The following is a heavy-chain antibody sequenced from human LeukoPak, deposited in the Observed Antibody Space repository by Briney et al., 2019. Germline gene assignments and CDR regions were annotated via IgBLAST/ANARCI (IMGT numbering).Heavy chain of an antibody. D-gene: IGHD3-3*01. V-gene: IGHV4-59*01. CDR3: ARGALGYDFWSGPINWFDP. J-gene: IGHJ5*01. CDR2: IYYSGST. CDR1: GGSISSYY. Sequence: PSETLSLTCTVSGGSISSYYWSWIRQPPGKGLEWIGYIYYSGSTNYNPSLKSRVTISVDTSKNQFSLKLSSVTAADTAVYYCARGALGYDFWSGPINWFDPWGQGTTVTVSS.